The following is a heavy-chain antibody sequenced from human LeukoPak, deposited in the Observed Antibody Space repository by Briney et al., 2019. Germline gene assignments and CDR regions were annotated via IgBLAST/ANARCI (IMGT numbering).Heavy chain of an antibody. V-gene: IGHV3-20*04. Sequence: PGGSLRLSCAASGFTFDDYGMSSVRQAPGKGLEWVSGINWNGGGTGYADSVKGRFTISRDNAKKSLYLQMNSLRAEDTALYYCARDHLPSMYCSGGSCSSAPGYWGQGTRVTVSS. CDR2: INWNGGGT. CDR3: ARDHLPSMYCSGGSCSSAPGY. CDR1: GFTFDDYG. J-gene: IGHJ4*02. D-gene: IGHD2-15*01.